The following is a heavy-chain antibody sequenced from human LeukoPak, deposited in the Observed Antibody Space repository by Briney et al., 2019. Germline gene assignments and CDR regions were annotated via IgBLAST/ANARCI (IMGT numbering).Heavy chain of an antibody. V-gene: IGHV3-21*06. Sequence: PGGSLRPSCSVAGFGISTYSMNWVRQAPGKGLEWVSSISSSGKYVYYGDSVKGRFTLSRDDAKNELYLQMNSLRAEDTALYYCARDRYGSSVGGMDVWGQGTTVTVSS. CDR1: GFGISTYS. D-gene: IGHD6-6*01. CDR3: ARDRYGSSVGGMDV. CDR2: ISSSGKYV. J-gene: IGHJ6*02.